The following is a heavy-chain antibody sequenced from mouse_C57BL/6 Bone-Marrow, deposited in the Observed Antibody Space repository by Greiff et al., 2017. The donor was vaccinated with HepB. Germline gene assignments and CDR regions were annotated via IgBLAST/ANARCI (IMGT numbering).Heavy chain of an antibody. CDR2: IHPNSGST. J-gene: IGHJ2*01. Sequence: VQLQQPGAELVKPGASVKLSCEASGYTFTSYWMHWVKQRPGQGLEWIGMIHPNSGSTNYNEKFKSKATLTVDKSSSTAYMQLSSLTSEDSAVYYCARMEGYYPRTDFDYWGQGTTLTVSS. CDR3: ARMEGYYPRTDFDY. D-gene: IGHD1-1*01. V-gene: IGHV1-64*01. CDR1: GYTFTSYW.